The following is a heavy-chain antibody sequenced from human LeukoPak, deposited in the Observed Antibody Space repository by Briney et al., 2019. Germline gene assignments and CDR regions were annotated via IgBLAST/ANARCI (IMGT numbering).Heavy chain of an antibody. J-gene: IGHJ4*02. Sequence: GASVKVSCKASGGTFSSYAISWVRQAPGQGLEWMGGIIPIFGTANYAQKFQGRVTITADESTSTAYMELSSLRSEDTAVYYCAREYSSSSGGGDDWGQGTLVTVSS. V-gene: IGHV1-69*01. CDR3: AREYSSSSGGGDD. D-gene: IGHD6-6*01. CDR1: GGTFSSYA. CDR2: IIPIFGTA.